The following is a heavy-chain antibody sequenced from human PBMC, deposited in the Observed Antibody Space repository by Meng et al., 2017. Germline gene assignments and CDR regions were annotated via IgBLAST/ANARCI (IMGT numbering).Heavy chain of an antibody. CDR2: MYYGGSA. D-gene: IGHD6-13*01. CDR1: GTSISSTTNY. Sequence: SETLSLTCTFSGTSISSTTNYWGWIRQPPGKGLEWIGSMYYGGSAFYNPSLKSRVTISLDTSENQFSLNVSSVTAADTAVYYCARALQQLGHFDYWGQGTLVTVPS. J-gene: IGHJ4*02. V-gene: IGHV4-39*07. CDR3: ARALQQLGHFDY.